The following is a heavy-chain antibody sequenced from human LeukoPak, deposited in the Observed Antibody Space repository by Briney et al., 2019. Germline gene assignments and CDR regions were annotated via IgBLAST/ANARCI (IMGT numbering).Heavy chain of an antibody. V-gene: IGHV1-46*01. CDR1: GGTFSNYA. D-gene: IGHD1-26*01. CDR2: INPSGGST. CDR3: ARDNSVGDTAWWFDP. Sequence: GASVKVSCKASGGTFSNYAISWVRQAPGQGLEWMGIINPSGGSTSYAQKFQGRVTMTRDMSTSTDYMELSSLRSEDTAVYYCARDNSVGDTAWWFDPWGQGTLVTVSS. J-gene: IGHJ5*02.